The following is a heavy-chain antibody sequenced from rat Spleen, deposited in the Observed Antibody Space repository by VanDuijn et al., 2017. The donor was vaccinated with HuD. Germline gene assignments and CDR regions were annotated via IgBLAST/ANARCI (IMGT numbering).Heavy chain of an antibody. CDR2: ISSGGGNT. CDR1: GFTFSDYY. D-gene: IGHD1-11*01. J-gene: IGHJ2*01. V-gene: IGHV5-25*01. CDR3: ARRYDFDY. Sequence: EVQLVESDGGLVQPGRSLKLSCAASGFTFSDYYMAWVRQAPPKGLEWVATISSGGGNTYYRDSVKGRFTISRDNAKRNLYLQMDSLSSEDTATYYCARRYDFDYWGQGVMVTVSS.